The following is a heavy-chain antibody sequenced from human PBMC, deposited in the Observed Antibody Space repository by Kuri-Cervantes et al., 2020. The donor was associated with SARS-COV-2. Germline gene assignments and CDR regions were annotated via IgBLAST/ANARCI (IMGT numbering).Heavy chain of an antibody. CDR3: ARDLRLGKSLDY. J-gene: IGHJ4*02. CDR2: IRYDGSNK. Sequence: GESLKISCAASGFTFSSYGMHWVRQAPGKGLEWVAFIRYDGSNKYYADSVKGRFTISRDNSKNALYLQMNSLRAADTAVYYCARDLRLGKSLDYWGQGTLVTVSS. D-gene: IGHD7-27*01. CDR1: GFTFSSYG. V-gene: IGHV3-30*02.